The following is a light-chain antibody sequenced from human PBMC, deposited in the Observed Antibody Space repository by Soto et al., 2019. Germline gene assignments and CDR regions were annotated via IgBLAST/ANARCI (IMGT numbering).Light chain of an antibody. CDR2: DNN. V-gene: IGLV1-51*01. J-gene: IGLJ1*01. CDR3: GTWDSSLSAFV. Sequence: QSALTQPPSVSAAPGQEVTISCSGSSSNIGNNYVSWYQQLPGTAPKLLIYDNNKRPSGIPDRFSGSKSGTSATLGITGLQTGDEANYYCGTWDSSLSAFVFGTGTKVPVL. CDR1: SSNIGNNY.